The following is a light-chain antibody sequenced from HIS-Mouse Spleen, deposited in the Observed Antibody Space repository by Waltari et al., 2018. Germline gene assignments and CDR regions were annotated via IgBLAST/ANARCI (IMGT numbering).Light chain of an antibody. CDR3: YSTDSSGNHRV. V-gene: IGLV3-10*01. Sequence: SYGLTQPPSVSVSPGQTARNTCSGDALPKKYAYWYQQKAGQAPRLVNYEDSKRPSGIPESFSGSSSGTMATLTISGAQVEDEADYYCYSTDSSGNHRVFGGGTKLTVL. CDR2: EDS. J-gene: IGLJ2*01. CDR1: ALPKKY.